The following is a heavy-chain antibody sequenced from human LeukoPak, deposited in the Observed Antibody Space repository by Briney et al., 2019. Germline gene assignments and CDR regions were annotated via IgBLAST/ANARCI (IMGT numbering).Heavy chain of an antibody. J-gene: IGHJ5*02. CDR2: IYYSGST. CDR1: GGSISSSSYY. V-gene: IGHV4-39*07. Sequence: SETLSLTCTVSGGSISSSSYYWGWIRQPPGKGLEWIGSIYYSGSTNYNPSLKGRVTISVDTSKNQFSLKLSSVTAADTAVYYCARGSTIFGVVTVSWFDPWGQGTLVTVSS. D-gene: IGHD3-3*01. CDR3: ARGSTIFGVVTVSWFDP.